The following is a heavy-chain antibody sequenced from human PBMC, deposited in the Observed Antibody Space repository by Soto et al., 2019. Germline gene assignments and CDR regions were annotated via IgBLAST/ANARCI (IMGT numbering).Heavy chain of an antibody. CDR1: GFTFSSYA. Sequence: AGGSLRLSCAASGFTFSSYAMSWVRQAPGKGLEWVSAISGSGGSTYYADSVKGRFTISRDNSKNTLYLQMNSLRAEDTAVYYCAKGGIFGVVIDAWGQGTMVTVSS. D-gene: IGHD3-3*01. J-gene: IGHJ3*01. CDR3: AKGGIFGVVIDA. CDR2: ISGSGGST. V-gene: IGHV3-23*01.